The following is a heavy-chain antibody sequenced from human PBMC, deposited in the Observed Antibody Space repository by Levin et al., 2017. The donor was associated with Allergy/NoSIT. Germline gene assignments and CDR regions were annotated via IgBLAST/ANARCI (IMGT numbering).Heavy chain of an antibody. Sequence: PGGSLRLSCAASGFTFSFYWMSWVRQAPGKGLEWVANIKQDGSEKNYVDSVKGRFTISRDNAKNSLSLQINSLRAEDTAVYYCARCGARWDWYFDLWGRGTLVTVSP. V-gene: IGHV3-7*04. CDR1: GFTFSFYW. CDR3: ARCGARWDWYFDL. CDR2: IKQDGSEK. J-gene: IGHJ2*01. D-gene: IGHD2-21*01.